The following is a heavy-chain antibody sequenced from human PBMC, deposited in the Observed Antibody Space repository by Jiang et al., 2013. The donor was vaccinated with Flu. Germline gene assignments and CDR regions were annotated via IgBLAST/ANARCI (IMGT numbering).Heavy chain of an antibody. CDR3: ARDADVLRYFDWSPMDV. D-gene: IGHD3-9*01. V-gene: IGHV6-1*01. Sequence: QTLSLTCAVSGDTVSGNSGAWIWIRQSPSRGLEWLGRTYYRSKWYNDYAVSVKSRITINPDTSKNQFSLQLNSVTPEDTAVYYCARDADVLRYFDWSPMDVWGQGTTVTVSS. CDR1: GDTVSGNSGA. CDR2: TYYRSKWYN. J-gene: IGHJ6*02.